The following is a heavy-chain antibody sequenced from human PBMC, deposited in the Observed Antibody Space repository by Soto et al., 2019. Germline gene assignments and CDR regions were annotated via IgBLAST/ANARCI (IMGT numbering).Heavy chain of an antibody. CDR3: ARDRGRSCIGGICPFDY. CDR1: GYSFTIYG. J-gene: IGHJ4*02. V-gene: IGHV1-18*01. CDR2: ISTYDGNT. D-gene: IGHD2-15*01. Sequence: VSVKVSCKASGYSFTIYGITWVRQAPGQGLEWMGWISTYDGNTNYAQNFQGRVSMARDTSTSTAYMELRSLRPDDTAVYYCARDRGRSCIGGICPFDYWGQGTLVTVSS.